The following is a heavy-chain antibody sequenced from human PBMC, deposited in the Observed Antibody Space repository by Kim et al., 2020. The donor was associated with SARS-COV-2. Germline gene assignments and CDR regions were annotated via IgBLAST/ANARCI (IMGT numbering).Heavy chain of an antibody. Sequence: SETLSLTCAVYGGSFSGYYWSLIRQPPGKGLEWIGEINHSGSTNYNPSLKSRVTISVDTSKNQFSLKLSSVTAADTAVYYCARVGRPALWFGEPYRKFGYYFDYWGQGTLVTVSS. J-gene: IGHJ4*02. CDR2: INHSGST. CDR1: GGSFSGYY. CDR3: ARVGRPALWFGEPYRKFGYYFDY. V-gene: IGHV4-34*01. D-gene: IGHD3-10*01.